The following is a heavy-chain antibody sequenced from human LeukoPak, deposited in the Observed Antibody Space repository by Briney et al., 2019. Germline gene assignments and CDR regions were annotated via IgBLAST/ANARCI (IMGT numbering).Heavy chain of an antibody. D-gene: IGHD3-10*02. J-gene: IGHJ4*02. V-gene: IGHV3-7*01. CDR3: TRFSGTNYVFEF. CDR2: SKLDGSEE. CDR1: GLIFNSNT. Sequence: GGSLRLSCAASGLIFNSNTFSWVRQAPGKGLEWVANSKLDGSEEYYVDSVKGRFTISRDNTQNSLYLQMNTLRAEDTAVYYFTRFSGTNYVFEFRGQGTLVTVSS.